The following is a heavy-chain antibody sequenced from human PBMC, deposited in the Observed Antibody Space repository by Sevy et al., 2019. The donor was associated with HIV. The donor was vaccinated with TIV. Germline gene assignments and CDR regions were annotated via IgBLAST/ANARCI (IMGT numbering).Heavy chain of an antibody. V-gene: IGHV1-2*02. CDR3: ARDMELVDEGTQEFFY. Sequence: ASVKVSCKASGYTFSGYDMHWVRQAPGQGLEWMGWINPNSGGTTYAQKFQDRVTMTRDTSINTAYMELSRLRSDDTALYYCARDMELVDEGTQEFFYWGQGTLVTVSS. J-gene: IGHJ4*02. D-gene: IGHD1-7*01. CDR1: GYTFSGYD. CDR2: INPNSGGT.